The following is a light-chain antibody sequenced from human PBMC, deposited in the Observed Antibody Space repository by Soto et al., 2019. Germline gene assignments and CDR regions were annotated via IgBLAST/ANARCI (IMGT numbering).Light chain of an antibody. CDR3: QQYNNWPPMYT. J-gene: IGKJ2*01. CDR2: GAS. V-gene: IGKV3-15*01. Sequence: EIVMTQSPATLSVSPGERATLSCRASRSVSSNLAWYQQKPGQAPRLLIYGASTRATGIPARFSGSGSGTEFTLTISSLQSEDFAVYYCQQYNNWPPMYTFGQGTKVDI. CDR1: RSVSSN.